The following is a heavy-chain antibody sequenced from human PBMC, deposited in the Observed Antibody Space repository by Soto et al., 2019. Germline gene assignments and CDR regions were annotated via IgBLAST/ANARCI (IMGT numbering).Heavy chain of an antibody. Sequence: GGSLRLSCAASGFTFSSYAMSWVRQAPGKGLEWVSAISGSGGSTYYADSVKGRFTISRDNSKNTLYLQMNSLRAEDTAVYYCAKDQIDDSSGYPQYYFDYWGQGTLVTVSS. J-gene: IGHJ4*02. D-gene: IGHD3-22*01. CDR3: AKDQIDDSSGYPQYYFDY. CDR1: GFTFSSYA. V-gene: IGHV3-23*01. CDR2: ISGSGGST.